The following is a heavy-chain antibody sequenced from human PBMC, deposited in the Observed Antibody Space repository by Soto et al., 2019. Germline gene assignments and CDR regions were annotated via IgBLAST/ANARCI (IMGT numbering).Heavy chain of an antibody. CDR1: GYIFTSYG. Sequence: QVQLVQSGAEVKKPGASVKVSCKASGYIFTSYGISWVRQAPGQGLEWMGWNSTYSGDKNDAQKVQGRITRTGDTSSRTADLDLKCLSADDTAVSYCAGDTNPVAKGLPVYWGEGTLVTVSS. CDR2: NSTYSGDK. CDR3: AGDTNPVAKGLPVY. V-gene: IGHV1-18*01. D-gene: IGHD2-15*01. J-gene: IGHJ4*02.